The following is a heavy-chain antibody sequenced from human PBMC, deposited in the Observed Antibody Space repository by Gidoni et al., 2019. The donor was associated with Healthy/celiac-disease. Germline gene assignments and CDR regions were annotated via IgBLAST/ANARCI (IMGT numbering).Heavy chain of an antibody. CDR2: ISSNGDST. CDR3: ATRGYIYGLNY. D-gene: IGHD5-18*01. V-gene: IGHV3-64*01. Sequence: EVQLVESGGGLVQPGGSLRLSCAASGFTFSSYAMHWVRQAPGKGLEYVSAISSNGDSTSYASSVKGRFTVSRDNSKNMLYLQMGSLRAEDMAVYYCATRGYIYGLNYWGRGTLVTVSS. CDR1: GFTFSSYA. J-gene: IGHJ4*02.